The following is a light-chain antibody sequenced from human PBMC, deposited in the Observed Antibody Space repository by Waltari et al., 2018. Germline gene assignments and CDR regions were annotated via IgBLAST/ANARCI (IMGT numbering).Light chain of an antibody. CDR3: QHYVRLPVT. V-gene: IGKV3-20*01. Sequence: EIVLTQSPGTLSLSPGERVTLSCRASQSVSRALAWYQQKPGQAPRLLIYGASSRATGIPDRFSGSGSGTDFSLTISRLEPEDFAVYYGQHYVRLPVTFGQGTKVEIK. CDR1: QSVSRA. J-gene: IGKJ1*01. CDR2: GAS.